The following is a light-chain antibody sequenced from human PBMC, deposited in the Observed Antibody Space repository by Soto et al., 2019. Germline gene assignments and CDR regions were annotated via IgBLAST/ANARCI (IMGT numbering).Light chain of an antibody. Sequence: DLQMTQSPSTVSASVGDTVTITCRASQSIGRWLAWYQQIPGKAPKLLIYTASSLAYDVPTRFSGSGSGTQFTLTISSLQPDDFATYYCQQYKSYSITFGQGTRLEI. V-gene: IGKV1-5*03. CDR3: QQYKSYSIT. CDR1: QSIGRW. CDR2: TAS. J-gene: IGKJ5*01.